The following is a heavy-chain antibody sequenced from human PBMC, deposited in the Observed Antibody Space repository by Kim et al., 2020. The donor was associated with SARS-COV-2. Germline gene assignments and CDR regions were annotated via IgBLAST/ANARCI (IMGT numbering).Heavy chain of an antibody. CDR1: GGSIRSYY. D-gene: IGHD3-10*01. Sequence: SETLSLTCTFSGGSIRSYYWSWIRQPPGKGLEWIGYIYYSGSTNYNPSLKSRVTISVDTSKNQLSQKLRSVTDADTAVYYCARTGDYYQSTYYFDYWGQGTLVTVSS. CDR2: IYYSGST. CDR3: ARTGDYYQSTYYFDY. V-gene: IGHV4-59*01. J-gene: IGHJ4*02.